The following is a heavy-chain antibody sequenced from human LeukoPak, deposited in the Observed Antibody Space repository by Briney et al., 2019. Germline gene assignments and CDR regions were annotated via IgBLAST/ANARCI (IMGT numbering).Heavy chain of an antibody. D-gene: IGHD2-2*01. V-gene: IGHV5-51*01. CDR1: GYSFTSYW. CDR2: IYAGYSDT. J-gene: IGHJ6*04. CDR3: ARAIGTSQFYFYYGMDV. Sequence: GESLKISCKGSGYSFTSYWIGWVRQMPGKGLELMGIIYAGYSDTRYSPSFQGQVTIAVDKSISTAYLQWSSLQASATAVYYCARAIGTSQFYFYYGMDVWGKGTTVTVSS.